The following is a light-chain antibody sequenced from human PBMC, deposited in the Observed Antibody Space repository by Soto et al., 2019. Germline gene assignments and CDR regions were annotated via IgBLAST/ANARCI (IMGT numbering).Light chain of an antibody. V-gene: IGKV3-11*01. Sequence: IVMTQFPATLSVFPWERVTVLCRASQSVRSNLDWYQQKPGQAPRLLIYDATTRATGIPARFSGSGSGTDFTLTISSLEPEDFAVYCCQQRSNWFTFGQGTRLEIK. CDR3: QQRSNWFT. J-gene: IGKJ5*01. CDR1: QSVRSN. CDR2: DAT.